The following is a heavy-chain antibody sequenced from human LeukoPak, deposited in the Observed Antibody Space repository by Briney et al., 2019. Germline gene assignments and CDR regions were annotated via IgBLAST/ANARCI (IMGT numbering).Heavy chain of an antibody. J-gene: IGHJ4*02. CDR3: ARVKTYYYDSSGYSYYFDY. Sequence: ASVKVSCKASVYTFTGYYMHWVRQAPGQGLEWLGWINPNSGGTNYAQKFQGRVTMTRDTSISTAYMELSRLRSDDTAVYYCARVKTYYYDSSGYSYYFDYWGQGTLVTVSS. CDR2: INPNSGGT. V-gene: IGHV1-2*02. CDR1: VYTFTGYY. D-gene: IGHD3-22*01.